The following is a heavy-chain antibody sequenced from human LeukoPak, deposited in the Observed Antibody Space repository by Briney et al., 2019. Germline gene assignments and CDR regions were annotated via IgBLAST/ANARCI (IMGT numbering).Heavy chain of an antibody. Sequence: PSETLSLTCSVSGASVGSAGYHWSWIRQPPGKGLEWIGYIYYSGSTNYNPSLKSRVTISVDTSKNQFSLKLSSVTAADTAVYYCARKLPCGGDCYLYDYWGQGTLVTVSS. CDR3: ARKLPCGGDCYLYDY. J-gene: IGHJ4*02. CDR1: GASVGSAGYH. D-gene: IGHD2-21*02. V-gene: IGHV4-61*08. CDR2: IYYSGST.